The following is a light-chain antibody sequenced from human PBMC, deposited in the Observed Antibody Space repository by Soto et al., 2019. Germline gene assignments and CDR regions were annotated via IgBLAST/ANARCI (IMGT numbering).Light chain of an antibody. CDR2: EVS. V-gene: IGLV2-8*01. CDR1: SSDVGGYNY. Sequence: QSALTQPPSASGSPGQSVTISCTGTSSDVGGYNYVSWYQQHPGKAPKLIIYEVSKRPSGVPDRFSGSKSANTASLTISGLQAEDEADYYCCSYAGTYTLVFGGGTKLTVL. J-gene: IGLJ3*02. CDR3: CSYAGTYTLV.